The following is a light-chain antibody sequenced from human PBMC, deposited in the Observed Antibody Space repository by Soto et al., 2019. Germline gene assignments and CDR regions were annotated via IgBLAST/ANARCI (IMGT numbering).Light chain of an antibody. J-gene: IGKJ1*01. V-gene: IGKV1-5*01. CDR1: QSISSY. CDR3: QQYKSYWT. Sequence: DIQMTQSPSSLSASVGDRVTITCRSSQSISSYLNWYQQKPGKAPKLLIYAASSVETGVPSRFSGSGSGTEFTLTINSLQPDDFATYYCQQYKSYWTFGQGTKVDIK. CDR2: AAS.